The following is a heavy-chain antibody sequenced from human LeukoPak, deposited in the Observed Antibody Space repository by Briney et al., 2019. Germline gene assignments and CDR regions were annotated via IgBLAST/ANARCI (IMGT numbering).Heavy chain of an antibody. D-gene: IGHD1-26*01. V-gene: IGHV5-51*01. CDR2: IYPGDSDT. CDR1: GYSFTSYW. J-gene: IGHJ3*02. Sequence: GESLKISCKGSGYSFTSYWIGWVRQMPGKGLEWMGIIYPGDSDTRYSPSFQGQATISADKSITTAHLQWSSLKASDTAIYYCARGRRVGAIDDAFDIWGQGTMVTVSS. CDR3: ARGRRVGAIDDAFDI.